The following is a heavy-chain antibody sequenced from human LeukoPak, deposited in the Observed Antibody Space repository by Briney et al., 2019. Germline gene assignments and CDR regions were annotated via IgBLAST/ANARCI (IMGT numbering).Heavy chain of an antibody. CDR2: FDPEEGKT. J-gene: IGHJ6*02. Sequence: ASVKVSCKVSGYTLTELSMHWVRQAPGKGLEWMGGFDPEEGKTIYAEKFQGRVALTEDRSADTAYMELSSLRSDDTAVYYCATLKYYYGSGSSDYYYGMDVWGQGTTVTVSS. D-gene: IGHD3-10*01. V-gene: IGHV1-24*01. CDR1: GYTLTELS. CDR3: ATLKYYYGSGSSDYYYGMDV.